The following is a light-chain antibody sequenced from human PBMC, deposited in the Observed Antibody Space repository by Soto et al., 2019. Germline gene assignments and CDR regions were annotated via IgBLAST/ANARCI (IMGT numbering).Light chain of an antibody. CDR1: KLGDKY. J-gene: IGLJ2*01. Sequence: SYELTQPLSVAVSPGQTASITCSGDKLGDKYACWYQQKPGQSPVLVIYQDNKRPSGIPERFSGSNSGNTATLTISGTQAIDEADYYCQAWDSSVVFGGGTKVTVL. CDR3: QAWDSSVV. V-gene: IGLV3-1*01. CDR2: QDN.